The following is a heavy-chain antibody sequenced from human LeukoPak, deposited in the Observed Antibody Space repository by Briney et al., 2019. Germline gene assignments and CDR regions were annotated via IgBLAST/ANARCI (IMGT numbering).Heavy chain of an antibody. CDR2: ISAYNGNT. CDR3: ARNLWFGESSDAFDM. D-gene: IGHD3-10*01. J-gene: IGHJ3*02. V-gene: IGHV1-18*01. Sequence: GASVKVSCKASGYTFTRYGISGVRQAPGQGLEWMGRISAYNGNTNYAQKLQGRVTMSTDTSKSTAYMELRSLRSDDTAVYYCARNLWFGESSDAFDMWGQGTMVTVSS. CDR1: GYTFTRYG.